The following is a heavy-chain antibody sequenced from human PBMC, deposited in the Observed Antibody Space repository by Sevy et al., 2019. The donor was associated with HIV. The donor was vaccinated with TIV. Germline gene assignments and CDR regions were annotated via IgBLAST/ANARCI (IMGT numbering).Heavy chain of an antibody. V-gene: IGHV3-23*01. CDR1: GFTFSKYS. Sequence: GGSLRLSCAASGFTFSKYSMSWVRQPPGKGLEWVSTLSFGCGEINHADSVKDRFTISRDNSKNSLYLQMNNLRAEDMAVYYCAREGCTKPHDYWGQGTLVTVSS. CDR3: AREGCTKPHDY. J-gene: IGHJ4*02. CDR2: LSFGCGEI. D-gene: IGHD2-8*01.